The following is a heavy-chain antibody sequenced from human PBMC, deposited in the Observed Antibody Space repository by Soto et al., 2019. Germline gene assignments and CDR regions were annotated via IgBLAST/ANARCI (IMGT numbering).Heavy chain of an antibody. Sequence: QVQLVQSGAEVKKPEASVKVSCKASGYTFTSYGISWVRQAPGQGLEWMGWISAYNGNTNYAQKLQGRVTMTTDTSTSTAYMELRSLRSDDTAVYYCARDHHPSIADRPYYYYGMDVWGQGTTVTVSS. CDR3: ARDHHPSIADRPYYYYGMDV. CDR2: ISAYNGNT. D-gene: IGHD6-6*01. V-gene: IGHV1-18*01. CDR1: GYTFTSYG. J-gene: IGHJ6*02.